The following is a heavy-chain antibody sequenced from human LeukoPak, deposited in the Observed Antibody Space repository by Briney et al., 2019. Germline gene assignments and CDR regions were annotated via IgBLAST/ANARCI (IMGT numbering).Heavy chain of an antibody. CDR3: ARGMLSMNWFDP. V-gene: IGHV3-33*01. Sequence: GGSLRLSCAASGFTFSNYGMHWVRQAPGKGLQWVAVIWFDGSEKYYAGAVKGRFTISRDNFKNTLNLQMNSLRAEDTAVYYCARGMLSMNWFDPWGQGTLVTVSS. J-gene: IGHJ5*02. CDR2: IWFDGSEK. CDR1: GFTFSNYG. D-gene: IGHD2-8*01.